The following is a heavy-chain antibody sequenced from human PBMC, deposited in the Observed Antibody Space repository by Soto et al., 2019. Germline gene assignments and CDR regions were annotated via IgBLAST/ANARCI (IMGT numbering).Heavy chain of an antibody. D-gene: IGHD3-22*01. J-gene: IGHJ4*02. V-gene: IGHV1-2*04. CDR2: INPNSGGT. Sequence: QVQLVQSGAEVKKPGASVKVSCKASGYTFTGYYMHWVRQAPGQGLEWMGWINPNSGGTNYAQKFQGWVTMTRDTSISTAYMELSRLRSDDTAVYYCARAHYYDSSGYSFDYWGQGTLVTVSS. CDR1: GYTFTGYY. CDR3: ARAHYYDSSGYSFDY.